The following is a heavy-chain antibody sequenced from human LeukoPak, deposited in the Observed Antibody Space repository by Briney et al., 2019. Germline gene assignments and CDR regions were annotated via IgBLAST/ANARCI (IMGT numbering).Heavy chain of an antibody. Sequence: GGSLRLSCAASGFSFSSYAMSWVRQAPGKGLEWVSSISGSGTNTYYADSVKGRFTISRDKTKDTLYLQMNTLRAEDTAVYYCAKRPSTYCSDGGCYFSYWGQGTLVTVSS. D-gene: IGHD2-15*01. J-gene: IGHJ4*02. CDR1: GFSFSSYA. CDR2: ISGSGTNT. V-gene: IGHV3-23*01. CDR3: AKRPSTYCSDGGCYFSY.